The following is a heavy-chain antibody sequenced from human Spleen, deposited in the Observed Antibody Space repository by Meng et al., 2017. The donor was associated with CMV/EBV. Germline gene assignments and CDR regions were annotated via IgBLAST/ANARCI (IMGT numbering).Heavy chain of an antibody. J-gene: IGHJ5*01. CDR3: ARESLES. CDR2: ISYDGTNK. CDR1: GFTFSPHA. V-gene: IGHV3-30*04. Sequence: SRRLSCAASGFTFSPHAMHWVRQAPGKGLDWVAVISYDGTNKYYADSVKGRFTISRDNSKNTLYLQMNSLRPDDTAVYYCARESLESWGQGTLVTVSS.